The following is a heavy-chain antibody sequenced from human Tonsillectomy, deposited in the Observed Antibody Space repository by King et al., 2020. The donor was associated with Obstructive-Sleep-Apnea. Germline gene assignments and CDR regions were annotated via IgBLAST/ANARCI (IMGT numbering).Heavy chain of an antibody. CDR3: AIPMAASRRLYAMDV. J-gene: IGHJ6*02. CDR1: GFTFSDYY. V-gene: IGHV3-11*06. Sequence: VQLVESGGGLVKPGGTLRLSCAAYGFTFSDYYMSWIRQAPGKGLEWISYISSSSTYTNYADAVKGRFTISRDNAKKSLYLHMHSLRADDTAVCYCAIPMAASRRLYAMDVWGQGTTVTVSS. D-gene: IGHD5-24*01. CDR2: ISSSSTYT.